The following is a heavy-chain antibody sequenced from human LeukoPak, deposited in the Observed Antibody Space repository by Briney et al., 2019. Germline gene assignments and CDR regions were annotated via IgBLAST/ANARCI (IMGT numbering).Heavy chain of an antibody. CDR3: ARQSVGWFGEFQSNWFDP. Sequence: PSETLSLTCTVSGGSISSSSYYWGWIRQPPGKGLEWIGSIYYSGSTYYNPSLKSRVTISVDTSKNQFSLKLSSVTAADTAVYYCARQSVGWFGEFQSNWFDPWGQGTLVTVSS. V-gene: IGHV4-39*01. J-gene: IGHJ5*02. D-gene: IGHD3-10*01. CDR1: GGSISSSSYY. CDR2: IYYSGST.